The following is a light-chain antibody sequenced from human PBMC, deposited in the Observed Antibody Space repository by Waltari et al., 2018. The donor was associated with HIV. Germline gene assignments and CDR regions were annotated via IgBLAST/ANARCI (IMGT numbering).Light chain of an antibody. Sequence: DIQMTQSPSSLSASVGDRVTITFRASHDISTWLAWYQQKPEKAPKSLIYAASNLQSGVPSRFSGSGSGTDFTLTISSLQPEDFATYYCQQYNAYPLTFGGGTKVEIK. V-gene: IGKV1D-16*01. CDR1: HDISTW. CDR2: AAS. J-gene: IGKJ4*01. CDR3: QQYNAYPLT.